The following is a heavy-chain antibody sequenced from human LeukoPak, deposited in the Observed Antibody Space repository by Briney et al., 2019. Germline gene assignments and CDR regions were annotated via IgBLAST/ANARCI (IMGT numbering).Heavy chain of an antibody. CDR3: GRRLRAARGIYYLDY. CDR1: GGSISSTSSY. J-gene: IGHJ4*02. Sequence: PSETLSLTCTVSGGSISSTSSYWGWIRQPPGKGLEWIGSISYSGSADYNPSLRGRVTISVDTSKNQFSLTLSSVTAADTAGYYCGRRLRAARGIYYLDYWGQGTLVTVSS. V-gene: IGHV4-39*01. D-gene: IGHD3-10*01. CDR2: ISYSGSA.